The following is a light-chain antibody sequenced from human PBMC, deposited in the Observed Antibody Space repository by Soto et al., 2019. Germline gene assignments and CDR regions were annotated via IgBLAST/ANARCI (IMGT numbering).Light chain of an antibody. CDR2: GAA. V-gene: IGKV3-20*01. Sequence: EIVLTQSPGTLSLSPGERATLTCRASQSITSSYLVWYQQKPGQAPRFLIYGAASRATGIPDRFSGRGSGTDFTLTISRLEPEDFAMYYCQQYGTLLITFGQGTRLEIK. CDR3: QQYGTLLIT. CDR1: QSITSSY. J-gene: IGKJ5*01.